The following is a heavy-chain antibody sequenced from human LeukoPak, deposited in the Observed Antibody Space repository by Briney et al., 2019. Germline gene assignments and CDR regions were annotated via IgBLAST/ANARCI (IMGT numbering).Heavy chain of an antibody. CDR2: INHSGST. Sequence: PSETLSLTCAVYGGSFSGYYWSWIRQPPGKGPEWIGEINHSGSTNYNPSLKSRVTISVDTSKNQFSLKLSSVTAADTAVYYCATGYSSSLFDYWGQGTLVTVSS. CDR3: ATGYSSSLFDY. V-gene: IGHV4-34*01. D-gene: IGHD6-13*01. J-gene: IGHJ4*02. CDR1: GGSFSGYY.